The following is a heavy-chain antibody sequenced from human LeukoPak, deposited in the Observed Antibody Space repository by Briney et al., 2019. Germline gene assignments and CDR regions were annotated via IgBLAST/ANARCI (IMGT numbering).Heavy chain of an antibody. CDR2: INSDGRST. CDR3: ASGRVGY. V-gene: IGHV3-74*01. CDR1: GFTFSSYW. D-gene: IGHD1-1*01. Sequence: GGSLRLSCAASGFTFSSYWMHWVCQAPGKGLVWVSRINSDGRSTNYADSVQGRFTISRDNAKNSLYLQMNSLRAEDTAVYYCASGRVGYWGQGTLVTVSS. J-gene: IGHJ4*02.